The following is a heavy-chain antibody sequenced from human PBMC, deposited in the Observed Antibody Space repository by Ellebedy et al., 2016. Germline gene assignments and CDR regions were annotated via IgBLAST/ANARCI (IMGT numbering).Heavy chain of an antibody. Sequence: SETLSLTCAVNGGSVSSLYWSWIRQPPGRGPEWIGNINYNGITFHNPSLKSRFTIPADTSKNQISLELSSVTAAETAIYYCARDFGGWPFDYWGQGALVTVSS. V-gene: IGHV4-34*01. CDR2: INYNGIT. J-gene: IGHJ4*02. D-gene: IGHD6-19*01. CDR1: GGSVSSLY. CDR3: ARDFGGWPFDY.